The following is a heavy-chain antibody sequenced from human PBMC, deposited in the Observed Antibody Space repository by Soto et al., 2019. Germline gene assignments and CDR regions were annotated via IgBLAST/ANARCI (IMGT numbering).Heavy chain of an antibody. Sequence: ASVKVSCKASGYTFTSYGISWVRQAPGQGLEWMGWISAYNGNTNYAQKLQGRVTMTTDTSTSTAYMELRSLRSDDTAVYYCARAGSYRVAPIPFDYRGQGTLVTVSS. CDR1: GYTFTSYG. V-gene: IGHV1-18*01. CDR3: ARAGSYRVAPIPFDY. D-gene: IGHD5-12*01. J-gene: IGHJ4*02. CDR2: ISAYNGNT.